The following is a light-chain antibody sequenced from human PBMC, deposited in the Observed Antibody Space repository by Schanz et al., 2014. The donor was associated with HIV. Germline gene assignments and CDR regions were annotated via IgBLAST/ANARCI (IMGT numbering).Light chain of an antibody. J-gene: IGLJ3*02. V-gene: IGLV8-61*01. CDR3: VLYMGGGIWV. CDR2: NTN. Sequence: QTVVTQEPSVSVSPGGTVTLTCGLSSGSVSTNDYPSWYQQIPGQPPRTLIFNTNSRSSGVPDRFSGSILGNKAALTITGAQADDESDYYCVLYMGGGIWVFGGGTKLT. CDR1: SGSVSTNDY.